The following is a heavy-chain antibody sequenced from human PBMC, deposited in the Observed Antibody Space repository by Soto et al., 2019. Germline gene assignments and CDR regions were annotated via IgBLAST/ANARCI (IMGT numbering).Heavy chain of an antibody. CDR1: GGPIRSYC. CDR3: ARGGGKYYYESSGHSNHAMDV. V-gene: IGHV4-59*01. Sequence: SETVSLTCIVSGGPIRSYCWSWIRKPPGKGLEGIGYIYDSGNTDYNPSLKSRVTISVDTSKNQFSLKLSSVTTADTAVYYCARGGGKYYYESSGHSNHAMDVWGQGTTFTVSS. D-gene: IGHD3-22*01. J-gene: IGHJ6*02. CDR2: IYDSGNT.